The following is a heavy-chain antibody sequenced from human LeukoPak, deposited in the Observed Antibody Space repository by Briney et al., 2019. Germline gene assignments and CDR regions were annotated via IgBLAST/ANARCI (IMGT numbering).Heavy chain of an antibody. V-gene: IGHV3-9*01. D-gene: IGHD3-3*01. CDR1: GFTFDDYA. Sequence: GRSLRLSCAASGFTFDDYAMHWVRQAPGKGLEWVSGISWNSGSIGYADSVKGRFTISRDNSKNTLYLQMNSLRAEDTAVYYCAKDAGYDFWSGHLGYWGQGTLVTVSS. J-gene: IGHJ4*02. CDR2: ISWNSGSI. CDR3: AKDAGYDFWSGHLGY.